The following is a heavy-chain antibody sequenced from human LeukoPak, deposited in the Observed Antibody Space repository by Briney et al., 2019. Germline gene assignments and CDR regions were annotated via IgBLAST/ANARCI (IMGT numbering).Heavy chain of an antibody. V-gene: IGHV3-23*01. J-gene: IGHJ4*02. D-gene: IGHD6-13*01. CDR1: GFTFSSYA. CDR3: AKDLGIIAAAGTDY. Sequence: PGGSLRLSCAASGFTFSSYAMSWVRQAPGKGLEWVSAISGSGGSTYYADSVKGRFTISRDNSKNTLYLQMNNLRAEDTAVYYCAKDLGIIAAAGTDYWGQGTLVTVSS. CDR2: ISGSGGST.